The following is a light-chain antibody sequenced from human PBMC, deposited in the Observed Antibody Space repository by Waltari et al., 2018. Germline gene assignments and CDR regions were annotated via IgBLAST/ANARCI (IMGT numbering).Light chain of an antibody. CDR1: SSDLGTYNY. CDR3: TSYTTSSTYV. CDR2: DLN. Sequence: QSALTQPASVSGSPGQSITISCTGTSSDLGTYNYVSWYQPHPGKAPKLMIYDLNKRPSGVFTPFAGSKSGTTASLTISGLQAEDEADYYCTSYTTSSTYVFGTGTKVTVL. V-gene: IGLV2-14*03. J-gene: IGLJ1*01.